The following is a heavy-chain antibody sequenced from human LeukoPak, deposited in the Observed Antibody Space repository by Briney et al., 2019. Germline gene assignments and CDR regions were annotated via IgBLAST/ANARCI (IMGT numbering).Heavy chain of an antibody. V-gene: IGHV4-39*07. J-gene: IGHJ4*02. Sequence: PSETLSLTCTVSGGSISSSSYYWGWIRQPPGKGLEWIGSIYYSGSTYYNPSLKSRVTISVDTSKNQFSLKLSSVTAADTAVYYCARGTPLWYWGQGTLVTVSS. CDR1: GGSISSSSYY. D-gene: IGHD2-15*01. CDR2: IYYSGST. CDR3: ARGTPLWY.